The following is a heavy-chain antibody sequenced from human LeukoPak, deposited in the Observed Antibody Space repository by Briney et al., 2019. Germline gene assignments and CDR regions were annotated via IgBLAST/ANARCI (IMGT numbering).Heavy chain of an antibody. D-gene: IGHD2-2*01. V-gene: IGHV3-7*01. CDR3: ARILGYIVVVPAAHFDY. CDR2: IKQDGSEK. J-gene: IGHJ4*02. Sequence: GGSLRLSCAASGFTFSSYWMSWVRQAPGKGLEWVANIKQDGSEKYYVDSVKGRFTISRDNAKNSLYPQMNSLRAEDTAVYYCARILGYIVVVPAAHFDYWGQGTLVTVSS. CDR1: GFTFSSYW.